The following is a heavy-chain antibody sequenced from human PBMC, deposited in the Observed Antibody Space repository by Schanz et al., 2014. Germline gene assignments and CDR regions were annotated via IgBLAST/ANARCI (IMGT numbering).Heavy chain of an antibody. J-gene: IGHJ4*02. CDR1: GFSVGNKY. Sequence: VRLVESGGGLVQPGGSLRLSCAASGFSVGNKYMNWVRQAPGKGLEWVSFIYIGGNTYYADSVKGRFTISRDNSKNTVYIQMNSLRAEDTAVYYCARGGPAYYFDDWGQGTLVTASS. CDR2: IYIGGNT. V-gene: IGHV3-66*01. CDR3: ARGGPAYYFDD.